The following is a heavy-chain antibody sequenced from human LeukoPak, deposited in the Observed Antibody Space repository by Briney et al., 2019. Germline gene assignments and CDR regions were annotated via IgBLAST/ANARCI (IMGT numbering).Heavy chain of an antibody. V-gene: IGHV3-7*01. CDR1: GFTISSYW. D-gene: IGHD4-17*01. CDR2: IKEDGSQK. CDR3: ARQYGDYGGDAFDI. J-gene: IGHJ3*02. Sequence: GGSLRLSCAASGFTISSYWMSWVRQAPGKGLEWVANIKEDGSQKYYVDSVKGRFTISRDNAKNSVSLQMNSLRAEDTAVYYCARQYGDYGGDAFDIWGQGTMVTVSS.